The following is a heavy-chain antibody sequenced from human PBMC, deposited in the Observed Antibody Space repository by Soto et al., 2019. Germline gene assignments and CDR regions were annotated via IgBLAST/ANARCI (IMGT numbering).Heavy chain of an antibody. V-gene: IGHV4-59*01. D-gene: IGHD3-3*01. J-gene: IGHJ5*02. CDR1: GEAMCIYE. CDR3: ARTYYDFWSGYWRWFDP. Sequence: LGSTVCGEAMCIYEGGWIRQQPGKGLEWIVYIYDNGSTNYNPSLKSRVTISVDTSKNQFSLKLSSVTAADTAVYYCARTYYDFWSGYWRWFDPWGQGTLVTVSS. CDR2: IYDNGST.